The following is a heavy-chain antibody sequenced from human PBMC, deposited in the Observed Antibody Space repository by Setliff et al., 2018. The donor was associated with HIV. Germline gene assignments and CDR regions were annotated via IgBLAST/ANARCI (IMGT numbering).Heavy chain of an antibody. D-gene: IGHD5-18*01. CDR3: ARDWVDTAMADDY. V-gene: IGHV3-7*01. CDR2: IKEDGSEK. CDR1: GFTFSRSW. Sequence: GGSLRLSCAASGFTFSRSWMSWVRQAPGKGLEWVANIKEDGSEKYYVDSVKGRFAISRDNAKNSLNLEMNSLRAEDTAVYYCARDWVDTAMADDYWGQGTLVTVSS. J-gene: IGHJ4*02.